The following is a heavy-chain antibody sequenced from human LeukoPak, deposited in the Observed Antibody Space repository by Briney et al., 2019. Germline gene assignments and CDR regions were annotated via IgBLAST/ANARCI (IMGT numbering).Heavy chain of an antibody. CDR3: ARGVGDHYAQYYFDY. CDR1: GCTISSAHYY. Sequence: TLSLTCTVSGCTISSAHYYWIWIRRPQVKVLARIGYLYYGGRTYSDPFLKSRVTISVDTSKIQFSLKLSSVTDADTAVYYCARGVGDHYAQYYFDYWGQGTLVTVSS. D-gene: IGHD3-22*01. CDR2: LYYGGRT. J-gene: IGHJ4*02. V-gene: IGHV4-30-4*01.